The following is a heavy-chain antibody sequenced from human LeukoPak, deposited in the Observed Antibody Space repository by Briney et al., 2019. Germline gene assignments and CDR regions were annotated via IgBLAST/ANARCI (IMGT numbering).Heavy chain of an antibody. CDR1: GFTFSSYA. Sequence: GGSLRLSCAASGFTFSSYAMSWVRQAPGKGLEWVSAINGSGGSTYYADSVKGRFTISRDNSKNTLYLQMNSLRAEDTAVYYCAKARIQSYGGFRGYYFDYWGQGTLVTVSS. CDR3: AKARIQSYGGFRGYYFDY. V-gene: IGHV3-23*01. J-gene: IGHJ4*02. D-gene: IGHD4/OR15-4a*01. CDR2: INGSGGST.